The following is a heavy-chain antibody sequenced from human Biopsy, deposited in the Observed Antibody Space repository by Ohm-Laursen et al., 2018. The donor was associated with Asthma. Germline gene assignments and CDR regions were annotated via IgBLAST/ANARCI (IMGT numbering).Heavy chain of an antibody. CDR2: IMTVFGTT. V-gene: IGHV1-69*01. Sequence: GPSVKVSCKAPGGTFSNFAISWVRQAPGQGLEWLGGIMTVFGTTHSAQKFQGRVTITADESTSTAYMEVTSLRSEDAAIYYCARCQVGYSSGWSLLLKKIYYSGMDVWGQGTAVTVSS. J-gene: IGHJ6*02. D-gene: IGHD6-19*01. CDR3: ARCQVGYSSGWSLLLKKIYYSGMDV. CDR1: GGTFSNFA.